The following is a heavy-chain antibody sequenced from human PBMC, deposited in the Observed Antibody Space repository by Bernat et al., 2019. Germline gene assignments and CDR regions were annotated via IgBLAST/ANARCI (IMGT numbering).Heavy chain of an antibody. CDR1: GFTFSDYY. D-gene: IGHD6-13*01. CDR3: ASSYSSSRTGGFDP. CDR2: ISSSSSYT. V-gene: IGHV3-11*05. Sequence: QVQLVESGGGLVKPGGSLRLSCAASGFTFSDYYMSWIRQAPGKGLEWVSYISSSSSYTNYADSVKGRFTISRDNAKNSLYLQMNSLRAEDTAVYYCASSYSSSRTGGFDPWGQGTLVTVSS. J-gene: IGHJ5*02.